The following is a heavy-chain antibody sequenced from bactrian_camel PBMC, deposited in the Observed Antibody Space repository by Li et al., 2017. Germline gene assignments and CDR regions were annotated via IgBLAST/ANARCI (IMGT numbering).Heavy chain of an antibody. CDR1: GFRVSTST. CDR2: IRTVYGTT. V-gene: IGHV3S54*01. CDR3: TAGRSTGGSCDWGNARFSL. J-gene: IGHJ4*01. Sequence: HVQLVESGGDSAQAGESLRLSCAVSGFRVSTSTNCMGWYRQAPGKEREGVAHIRTVYGTTHYFNDEKGRFTISEDTAKRTIYLQMNSLKAEDTAMYYCTAGRSTGGSCDWGNARFSLWGQGTQVTVS. D-gene: IGHD6*01.